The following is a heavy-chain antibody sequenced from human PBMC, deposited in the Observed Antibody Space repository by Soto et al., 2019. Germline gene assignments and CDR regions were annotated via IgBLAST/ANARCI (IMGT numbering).Heavy chain of an antibody. J-gene: IGHJ6*02. CDR2: ISYDGSNK. Sequence: GGSLRLSCAASGFTFSSYGMHWVRQAPGKGLEWVAVISYDGSNKYYADSVKGRFTISRDNSKNTLYLQMNSLRAEDAAVYYCAWTRSAWSDFHYYSLDVWGQGTTVTVSS. CDR3: AWTRSAWSDFHYYSLDV. V-gene: IGHV3-30*03. D-gene: IGHD1-26*01. CDR1: GFTFSSYG.